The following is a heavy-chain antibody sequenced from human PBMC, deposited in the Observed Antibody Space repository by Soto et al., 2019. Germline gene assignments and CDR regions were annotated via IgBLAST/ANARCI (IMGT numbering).Heavy chain of an antibody. V-gene: IGHV3-23*01. CDR3: AKGPLDYYGMDV. CDR2: ISGSGGST. J-gene: IGHJ6*02. CDR1: GFTFSSYA. Sequence: EVQLLESGGGLVQPGGSLRLSCAASGFTFSSYAMSWVRQAPGKGLEWGSAISGSGGSTYYADSVKGRFTIARDNSKNTLYLQMNSLRAEDTAVYYCAKGPLDYYGMDVWGQGTTVTVSS.